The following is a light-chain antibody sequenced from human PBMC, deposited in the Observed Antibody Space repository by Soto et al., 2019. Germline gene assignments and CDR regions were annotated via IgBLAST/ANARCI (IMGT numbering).Light chain of an antibody. V-gene: IGLV2-23*01. Sequence: QSALTQPASVSGSPGQSITISCTGTSSDVGSYNLVSWYQQHPGKAPKLMIYEGSKRPSGVSNCFSGSKSGNTASLTISGLQAEDEADYYCCSYAGSSTNGVFGGGTKLTVL. CDR1: SSDVGSYNL. CDR3: CSYAGSSTNGV. J-gene: IGLJ2*01. CDR2: EGS.